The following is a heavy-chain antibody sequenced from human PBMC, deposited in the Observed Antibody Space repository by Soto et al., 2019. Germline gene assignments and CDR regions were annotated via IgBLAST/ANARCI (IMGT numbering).Heavy chain of an antibody. Sequence: QVQLVESGGGVVQPGRSLRLSCAASGFTFSTFGIHWVRQAPGKGLEWVAVISHDGRSKFYGDSVKGRFTISRDNSKNTLSLEMNSLRAEYTAVYYCAKDRGYCDSSSCYLGHAFDIWGQGTMVSVSS. D-gene: IGHD2-2*01. CDR1: GFTFSTFG. CDR3: AKDRGYCDSSSCYLGHAFDI. J-gene: IGHJ3*02. CDR2: ISHDGRSK. V-gene: IGHV3-30*18.